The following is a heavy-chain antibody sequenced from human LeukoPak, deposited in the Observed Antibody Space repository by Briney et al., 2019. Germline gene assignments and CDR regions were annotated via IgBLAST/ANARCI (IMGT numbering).Heavy chain of an antibody. Sequence: KPSETLSLTCTVSGDSISSYYCTCIRQPAGRGLEWIGRIYSSGSTSYNPTLKSRVTMSVDTSKNQFSLNLTSVTAADTAVYYCATEESGYWGQGTLVTVSS. V-gene: IGHV4-4*07. J-gene: IGHJ4*02. CDR2: IYSSGST. D-gene: IGHD3-3*01. CDR1: GDSISSYY. CDR3: ATEESGY.